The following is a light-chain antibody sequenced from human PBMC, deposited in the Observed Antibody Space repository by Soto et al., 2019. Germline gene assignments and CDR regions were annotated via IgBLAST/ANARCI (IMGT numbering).Light chain of an antibody. V-gene: IGLV2-14*01. CDR3: LSYTTSSSYV. J-gene: IGLJ1*01. CDR2: EVT. CDR1: SSDVGAYNR. Sequence: QSALTQPASVSGSPGQSITISCTGSSSDVGAYNRVSWYQQRSGKAPKLMVYEVTHRPSGVSNRFSGSKSGNTASLTISGLQAEDDADYYCLSYTTSSSYVFGTGTKLTVL.